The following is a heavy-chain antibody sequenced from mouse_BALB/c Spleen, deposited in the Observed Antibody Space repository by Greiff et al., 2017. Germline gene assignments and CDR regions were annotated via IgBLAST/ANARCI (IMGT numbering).Heavy chain of an antibody. V-gene: IGHV14-3*02. CDR3: ARSGSFDY. D-gene: IGHD3-1*01. Sequence: DVKLVESGAELVKPGASVKLSCTASGFNIKDTYMHWVKQRPEQGLEWIGRIDPANGNTKYDPKFQGKATITADTSSNTAYLQLSSLTSEDTAVYYCARSGSFDYWGQGTTLTVSS. CDR2: IDPANGNT. J-gene: IGHJ2*01. CDR1: GFNIKDTY.